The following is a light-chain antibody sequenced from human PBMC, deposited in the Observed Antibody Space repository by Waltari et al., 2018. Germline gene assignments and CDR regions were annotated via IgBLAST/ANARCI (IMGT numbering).Light chain of an antibody. V-gene: IGKV1-39*01. CDR3: QQSYNTPVT. J-gene: IGKJ2*01. CDR2: AAS. Sequence: DIQMTQSPSSLSASIGDRVTITCRASQNIDTYLDWYQQKPGKAPKLLIYAASSLQSGVPSRFSGSGSGTDFILTISSLQPEDFATYYCQQSYNTPVTFGQGTELEIK. CDR1: QNIDTY.